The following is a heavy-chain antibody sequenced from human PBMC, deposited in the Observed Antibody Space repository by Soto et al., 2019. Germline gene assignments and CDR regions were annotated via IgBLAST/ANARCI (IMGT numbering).Heavy chain of an antibody. Sequence: SVKVSRKACGCTFSSYTISWVRQAPGQGLEWMGRIIPILGIANYAQKFQGRVTITADKSTSTAYMELSSLRSEDTAVYYCASGYGSGSYYNGRWFDPWGQGTLVTVSS. D-gene: IGHD3-10*01. CDR1: GCTFSSYT. V-gene: IGHV1-69*02. CDR2: IIPILGIA. CDR3: ASGYGSGSYYNGRWFDP. J-gene: IGHJ5*02.